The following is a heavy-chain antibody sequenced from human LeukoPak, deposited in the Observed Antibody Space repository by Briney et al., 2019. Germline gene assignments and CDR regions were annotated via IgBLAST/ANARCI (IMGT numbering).Heavy chain of an antibody. D-gene: IGHD3-10*02. Sequence: PGGSLRLSCAASGFTFSSYEMNWVRQAPGKGLEWVSYISSSVSTIYYADSVKGRFTISRDKAKNSLYLQMNSLRTEDTAVYYCAELGITMIGGVWGKGTTVTISS. CDR1: GFTFSSYE. CDR3: AELGITMIGGV. V-gene: IGHV3-48*03. J-gene: IGHJ6*04. CDR2: ISSSVSTI.